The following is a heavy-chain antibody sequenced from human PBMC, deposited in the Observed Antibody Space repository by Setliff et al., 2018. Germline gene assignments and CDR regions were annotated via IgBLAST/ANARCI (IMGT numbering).Heavy chain of an antibody. CDR2: MSSNGVST. J-gene: IGHJ4*02. V-gene: IGHV3-64*04. Sequence: GGSLRLSCSASGFTFSSFAMHWVRQAPGKGLEYVSAMSSNGVSTYYADSVKGRFTISRDNSKNTLSLHMDSLRADDMALYYCARVSEYSNYRDFWGQGSLVTVSS. D-gene: IGHD6-6*01. CDR1: GFTFSSFA. CDR3: ARVSEYSNYRDF.